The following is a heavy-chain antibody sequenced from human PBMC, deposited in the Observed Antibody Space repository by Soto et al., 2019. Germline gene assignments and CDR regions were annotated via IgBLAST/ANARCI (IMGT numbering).Heavy chain of an antibody. Sequence: PSETLSLTCTVSGGSISSSSYYWGWIRQPPGKGLEWIGSIYYSGSTYYNPSLKSRVTISVDTSKNQFSLKLSSVTAADTAVYYCRLAMEWLDYWGQGTLVTVSS. J-gene: IGHJ4*02. D-gene: IGHD3-3*01. CDR1: GGSISSSSYY. CDR2: IYYSGST. CDR3: RLAMEWLDY. V-gene: IGHV4-39*07.